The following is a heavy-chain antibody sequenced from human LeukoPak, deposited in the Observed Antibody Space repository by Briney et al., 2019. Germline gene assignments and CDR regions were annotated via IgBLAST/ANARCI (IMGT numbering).Heavy chain of an antibody. V-gene: IGHV4-59*08. CDR3: ARTGGRGSALTGYHDY. CDR1: GASITTYY. CDR2: INYSGST. D-gene: IGHD3-9*01. Sequence: SETLSLTCTVSGASITTYYWAWIRQVPGKGLEWIGEINYSGSTIYNPSLTSRILMSVDTSKNQFSLKLSSVTAADTAVYYCARTGGRGSALTGYHDYWGQGALVTVSS. J-gene: IGHJ4*02.